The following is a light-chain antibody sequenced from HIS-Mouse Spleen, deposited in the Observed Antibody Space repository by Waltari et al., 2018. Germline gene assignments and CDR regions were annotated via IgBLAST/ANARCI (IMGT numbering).Light chain of an antibody. V-gene: IGLV3-10*01. CDR3: YSTDSSGNHRV. J-gene: IGLJ2*01. CDR1: PLPKKY. CDR2: EDS. Sequence: SYELTQPPSLTVSPGQTARLASLEEPLPKKYAYSYPQKSGQAPVLVIYEDSKRPTGIPERFSGSSSGTMATLTISGAQVEDEADYYCYSTDSSGNHRVFGGGTKLTVL.